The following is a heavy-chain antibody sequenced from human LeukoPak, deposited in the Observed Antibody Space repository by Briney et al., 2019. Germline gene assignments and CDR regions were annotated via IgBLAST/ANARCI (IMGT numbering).Heavy chain of an antibody. V-gene: IGHV1-2*02. Sequence: ASMKVSCKASGYTFIGYYMHWVRQAPGQGLEYMGWINPGSGETNYALKFQGRVTMTRDTSTSTVYMRLSSLRSEDTAVYYCARIRDGYNDAYDIWGQGTMVTVSS. CDR2: INPGSGET. CDR3: ARIRDGYNDAYDI. CDR1: GYTFIGYY. D-gene: IGHD5-24*01. J-gene: IGHJ3*02.